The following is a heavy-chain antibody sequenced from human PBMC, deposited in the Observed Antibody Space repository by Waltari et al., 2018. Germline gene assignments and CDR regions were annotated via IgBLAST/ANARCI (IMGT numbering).Heavy chain of an antibody. J-gene: IGHJ4*02. D-gene: IGHD6-19*01. CDR2: ISGSGGST. CDR1: GFTFSSYA. CDR3: RVAGRKDS. Sequence: EVQLLESGGGLVQPGGSLRLSCAASGFTFSSYAMSWVRQAPGKGLEWVSTISGSGGSTYCADSVKGRFTICRDNSKNTLYLQMNSLSAVDTAVYYCRVAGRKDSWGQGTLVTVSS. V-gene: IGHV3-23*01.